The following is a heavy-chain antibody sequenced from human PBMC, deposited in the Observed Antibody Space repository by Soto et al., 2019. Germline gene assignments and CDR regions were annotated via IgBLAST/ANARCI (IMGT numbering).Heavy chain of an antibody. CDR1: GCTFSSYW. CDR3: ARAIILGAHSEY. CDR2: IKQDGSEK. D-gene: IGHD1-26*01. V-gene: IGHV3-7*03. J-gene: IGHJ4*02. Sequence: GVSLRLSCAAAGCTFSSYWMSWVRQSPGKGLEWVANIKQDGSEKYYVDSVKGRFTISRDNAKNSLYLQMNSLRAEDTAVYYCARAIILGAHSEYLRQGTRVTVSS.